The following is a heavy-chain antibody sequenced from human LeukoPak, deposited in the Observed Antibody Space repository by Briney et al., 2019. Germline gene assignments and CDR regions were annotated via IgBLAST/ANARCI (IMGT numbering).Heavy chain of an antibody. D-gene: IGHD3-9*01. CDR1: GGSINRPNYY. V-gene: IGHV4-39*01. J-gene: IGHJ3*02. CDR3: ARTFSDVTGYYDVFEI. CDR2: IYYNGRT. Sequence: SQTLSLTCSVSGGSINRPNYYWGWIRQPPGKGLEWVGSIYYNGRTYYTPSLRSRLTISIDTSSNQFSLRLSSMTAADTAVFYCARTFSDVTGYYDVFEIWGQGTMAIVSS.